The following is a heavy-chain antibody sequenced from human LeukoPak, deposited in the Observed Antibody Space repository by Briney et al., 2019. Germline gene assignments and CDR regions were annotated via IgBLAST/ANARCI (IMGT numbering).Heavy chain of an antibody. V-gene: IGHV4-59*08. D-gene: IGHD2-2*01. CDR2: IHYTGSA. CDR1: SGFIGNYY. Sequence: SETLSLTCTVSSGFIGNYYWSWVRQPPGKGLECIAYIHYTGSAGYNPSLKSRVTISVDTSKNQFSLKPRSVTAADTAVYYCARFDCFGASCHFDHWGQGTLVPVSS. J-gene: IGHJ4*02. CDR3: ARFDCFGASCHFDH.